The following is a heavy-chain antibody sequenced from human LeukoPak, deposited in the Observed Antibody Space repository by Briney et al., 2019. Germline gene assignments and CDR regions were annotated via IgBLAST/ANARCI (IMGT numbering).Heavy chain of an antibody. Sequence: GGSLRLSCAASGFTFSSYWMSRVRQAPGKGLEWVANIKQDGSEKYYVDSVKGRFTISRDNAKNSLYLQMNSLRAEDTAVYYCARNMITFGGVIHYWGQGTLVTVSP. D-gene: IGHD3-16*01. CDR3: ARNMITFGGVIHY. J-gene: IGHJ4*02. CDR1: GFTFSSYW. CDR2: IKQDGSEK. V-gene: IGHV3-7*03.